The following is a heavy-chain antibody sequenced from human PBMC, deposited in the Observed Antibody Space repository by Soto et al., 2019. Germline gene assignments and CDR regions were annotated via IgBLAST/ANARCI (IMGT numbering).Heavy chain of an antibody. V-gene: IGHV3-33*01. CDR2: IWYDGSNK. Sequence: GGSLRLSCAASGFTFSSYGMHWVRQAPGKGLEWVAVIWYDGSNKYYADSVKGRFTISRDNSKNTLYLQMNSLRAEDTAVYYCARDGCSSTSCYEPYYYYMDVWGKGTTVTVSS. CDR1: GFTFSSYG. J-gene: IGHJ6*03. CDR3: ARDGCSSTSCYEPYYYYMDV. D-gene: IGHD2-2*01.